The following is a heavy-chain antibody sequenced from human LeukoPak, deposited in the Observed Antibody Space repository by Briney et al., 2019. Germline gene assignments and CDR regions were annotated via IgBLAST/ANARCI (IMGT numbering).Heavy chain of an antibody. V-gene: IGHV4-38-2*02. D-gene: IGHD3-10*01. Sequence: SETLSLTCTVSGYSISSGYYWGWIRQPPGKGLEWIGSIYHSGRTFYNPSLKSRVTISLDTSRNQFSLKLNSVTAADTAVYYCAKSNGYGLVDIWGQGTTVTVSS. J-gene: IGHJ6*02. CDR3: AKSNGYGLVDI. CDR1: GYSISSGYY. CDR2: IYHSGRT.